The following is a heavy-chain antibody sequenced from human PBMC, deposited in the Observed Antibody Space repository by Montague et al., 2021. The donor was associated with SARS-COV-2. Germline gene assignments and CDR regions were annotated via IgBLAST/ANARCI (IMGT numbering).Heavy chain of an antibody. J-gene: IGHJ4*02. V-gene: IGHV4-59*08. CDR3: VRHPHYDGLNGPPDF. Sequence: SETLSLTCTVSSVSVTDYSWSWIWKPQGMGMEWVGNVLYNKGTNFNSSLKRRVAISVDTSMNQFSLRLTSVTAADTAFSYCVRHPHYDGLNGPPDFWDQGTGATVSS. D-gene: IGHD3-9*01. CDR2: VLYNKGT. CDR1: SVSVTDYS.